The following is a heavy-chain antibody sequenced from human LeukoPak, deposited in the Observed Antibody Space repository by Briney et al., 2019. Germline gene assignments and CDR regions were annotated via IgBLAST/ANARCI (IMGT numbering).Heavy chain of an antibody. Sequence: GGSLRLSCAASRFTFSNYWMSWVRQAPGKGLEWVANIKQDGGEKNYVDSVKGRFTISRDNAKSSLYLQMNSLRVEDTAVYYCARDHLREGATGASEIWGQGTMVTVSS. CDR3: ARDHLREGATGASEI. V-gene: IGHV3-7*05. J-gene: IGHJ3*02. CDR1: RFTFSNYW. CDR2: IKQDGGEK. D-gene: IGHD1-26*01.